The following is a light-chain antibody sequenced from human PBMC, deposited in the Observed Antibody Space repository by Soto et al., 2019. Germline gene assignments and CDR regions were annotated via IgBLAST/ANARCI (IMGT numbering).Light chain of an antibody. CDR1: QSVLYSSNNKNY. V-gene: IGKV4-1*01. CDR3: QQYYSTPHT. CDR2: WAS. Sequence: DIVMTQSPDSLAVSLGERATINCKSSQSVLYSSNNKNYLAWYQQTPGQHPKLLIYWASTRESGVTDRFSGSGSGTDFTLTISSLQAEDVAVYYCQQYYSTPHTFGQGTKLEIK. J-gene: IGKJ2*01.